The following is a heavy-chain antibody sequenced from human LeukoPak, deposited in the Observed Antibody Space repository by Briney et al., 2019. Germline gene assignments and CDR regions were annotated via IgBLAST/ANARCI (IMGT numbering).Heavy chain of an antibody. CDR1: GGSISSGSYY. CDR3: ARDPAAAYFDY. D-gene: IGHD6-13*01. Sequence: PSQTLSLTCTVSGGSISSGSYYWSWIRQPAGTGLEWIGYIYYSGSTNYNPSLKSRVTISVDTSKNQFSLKLSSVTAADTAVYYCARDPAAAYFDYWGQGTLVTVSS. V-gene: IGHV4-61*10. CDR2: IYYSGST. J-gene: IGHJ4*02.